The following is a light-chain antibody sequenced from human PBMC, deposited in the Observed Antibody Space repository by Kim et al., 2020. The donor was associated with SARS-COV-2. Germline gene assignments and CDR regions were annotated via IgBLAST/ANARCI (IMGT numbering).Light chain of an antibody. V-gene: IGLV3-9*01. CDR2: RDS. J-gene: IGLJ2*01. CDR3: QGWDSSTVV. CDR1: SIGSIN. Sequence: SYELTQPLSVSVALGQTARITCGGNSIGSINVHWYQQKPGQAPVLVIYRDSNRPSGIPERFSGSNSGNTATLTISRAQAGDEADYYCQGWDSSTVVFGGGTQRTVL.